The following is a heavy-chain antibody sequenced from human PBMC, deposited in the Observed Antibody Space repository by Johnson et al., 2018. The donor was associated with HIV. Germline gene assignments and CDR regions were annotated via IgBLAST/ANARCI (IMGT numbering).Heavy chain of an antibody. CDR2: IYSGGST. Sequence: EVQLLESGGGLIQPGGSLRLSCAASGLTVSSNYMSWVRQAPGKGLEWVSVIYSGGSTYYADSVKGRFTISRDNSKNTLYLQMNSLRAEDTAVYYCARAIWFGELSDAFDIWGQGTMVTVSS. CDR1: GLTVSSNY. V-gene: IGHV3-53*01. J-gene: IGHJ3*02. D-gene: IGHD3-10*01. CDR3: ARAIWFGELSDAFDI.